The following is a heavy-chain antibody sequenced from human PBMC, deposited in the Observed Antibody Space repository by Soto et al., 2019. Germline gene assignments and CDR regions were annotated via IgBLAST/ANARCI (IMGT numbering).Heavy chain of an antibody. V-gene: IGHV4-59*01. CDR2: IYYSGST. CDR3: ARDQLYDSSGYQSLGWFDP. J-gene: IGHJ5*02. D-gene: IGHD3-22*01. Sequence: SETLSLTCTVSGVSISSYYWSWIRQPPGKGLEWIGYIYYSGSTNYNPSLKSRVTISVDTSKNQFSLKLSSVTAADTAVYYCARDQLYDSSGYQSLGWFDPWGQGTLVTVSS. CDR1: GVSISSYY.